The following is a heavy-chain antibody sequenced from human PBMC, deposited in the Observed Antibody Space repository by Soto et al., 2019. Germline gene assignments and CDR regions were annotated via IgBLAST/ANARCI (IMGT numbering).Heavy chain of an antibody. CDR3: ASGSNPASVHAPVDY. CDR2: IYYSGST. V-gene: IGHV4-39*01. J-gene: IGHJ4*02. CDR1: GGSISSSSYY. Sequence: SETLSLTCTVSGGSISSSSYYWGWIRQPPGKGLEWIGSIYYSGSTYYNPSLKSRVTISVDTSKNQFSLKLSSVTAADTAVYYCASGSNPASVHAPVDYWGQGTLVTVSS. D-gene: IGHD6-13*01.